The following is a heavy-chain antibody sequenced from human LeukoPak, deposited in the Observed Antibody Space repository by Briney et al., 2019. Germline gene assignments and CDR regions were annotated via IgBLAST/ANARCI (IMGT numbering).Heavy chain of an antibody. CDR2: IYTSGST. CDR1: GGSISSGSYY. V-gene: IGHV4-61*02. Sequence: PSETLSLTCTVSGGSISSGSYYWSWIRQPAGKGLEWIGRIYTSGSTNYNPSLKSRVTISLDTSKNQFSLKLSSVTAADTAVYYCASGITILRDAFDIWGQGTMLTVSS. CDR3: ASGITILRDAFDI. D-gene: IGHD3-9*01. J-gene: IGHJ3*02.